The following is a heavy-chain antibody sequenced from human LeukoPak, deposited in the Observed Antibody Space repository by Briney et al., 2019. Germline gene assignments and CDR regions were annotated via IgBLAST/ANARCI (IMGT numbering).Heavy chain of an antibody. CDR1: GYTFTSYD. J-gene: IGHJ4*02. V-gene: IGHV1-8*01. D-gene: IGHD6-19*01. CDR3: ARDYSSGWYEVFDY. Sequence: ASVKVSCKASGYTFTSYDINWVRQATGQGLEWMGWMNPNSGNTGYAQEFQGSVTMTRNTSISTAYMELSSLRSEDTAVYYCARDYSSGWYEVFDYWGQGTLVTVSS. CDR2: MNPNSGNT.